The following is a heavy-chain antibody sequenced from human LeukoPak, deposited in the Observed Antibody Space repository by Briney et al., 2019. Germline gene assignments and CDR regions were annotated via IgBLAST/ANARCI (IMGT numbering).Heavy chain of an antibody. V-gene: IGHV3-23*01. CDR2: ISGSGGST. J-gene: IGHJ4*02. D-gene: IGHD4-17*01. CDR1: GFTFSSYA. CDR3: AKDPPLYGDLSADLDY. Sequence: GGSLRLSCAASGFTFSSYAMSWVRQAPGKGLEWVSAISGSGGSTYYADSVKGRFTISRDNSKNTLYLQMNSLRAEDTAVYYCAKDPPLYGDLSADLDYWGQGTLVTVSS.